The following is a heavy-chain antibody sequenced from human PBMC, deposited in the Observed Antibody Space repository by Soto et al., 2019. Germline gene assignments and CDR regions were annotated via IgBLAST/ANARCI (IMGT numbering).Heavy chain of an antibody. CDR1: GGCISSDY. Sequence: QVQLQESGPGLVKPSETLSLTCTVTGGCISSDYWTWIRQPPGKGLEWIGYIYYSGSTNYNPSLKSRVTISVDTSKNQFSLKLSSVTAADTAVYYCARDSPGTSSLCWGQGTLVTVSS. J-gene: IGHJ4*02. CDR3: ARDSPGTSSLC. CDR2: IYYSGST. D-gene: IGHD1-1*01. V-gene: IGHV4-59*01.